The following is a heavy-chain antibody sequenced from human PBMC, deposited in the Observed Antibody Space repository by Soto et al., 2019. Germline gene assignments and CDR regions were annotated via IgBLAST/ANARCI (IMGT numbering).Heavy chain of an antibody. J-gene: IGHJ5*02. CDR3: ARGPDDFWSGYYSNWFDP. CDR2: IYSSGST. D-gene: IGHD3-3*01. V-gene: IGHV4-31*03. Sequence: SETLSLTCTVSGGSISSGGYYWSWIRQHPGKGLEWIGYIYSSGSTYYNPSLKSRVTISVDTSKNQFSLKLSSVTAADTAVYYCARGPDDFWSGYYSNWFDPWGQGTLVTVSS. CDR1: GGSISSGGYY.